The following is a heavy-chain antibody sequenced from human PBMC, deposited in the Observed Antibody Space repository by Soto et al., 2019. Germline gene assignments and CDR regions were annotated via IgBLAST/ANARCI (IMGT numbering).Heavy chain of an antibody. D-gene: IGHD6-6*01. CDR3: SRGTSIPASGDY. V-gene: IGHV1-18*04. J-gene: IGHJ4*01. CDR2: VSAYNGER. CDR1: GDSFNDYY. Sequence: ASVKVSCKTSGDSFNDYYIHWVRQAPGQGLEWLGWVSAYNGERRYAQRVQARVIMTTDTSTTTAYMELRSLRSDDTAVYYCSRGTSIPASGDYWGQGTLVTVSS.